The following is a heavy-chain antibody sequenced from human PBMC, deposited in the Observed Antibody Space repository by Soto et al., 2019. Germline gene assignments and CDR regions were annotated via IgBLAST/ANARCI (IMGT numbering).Heavy chain of an antibody. Sequence: GGSLRLSCAASGLSVSSNDMSWVRQAPGKGLECVSIIYSADNTFYLDSVKGRFIISRDNSKNTVYLQMNSLRADDTAVYYCTRGSLYWGQGTLVTVSS. CDR3: TRGSLY. V-gene: IGHV3-66*01. CDR1: GLSVSSND. CDR2: IYSADNT. J-gene: IGHJ4*01.